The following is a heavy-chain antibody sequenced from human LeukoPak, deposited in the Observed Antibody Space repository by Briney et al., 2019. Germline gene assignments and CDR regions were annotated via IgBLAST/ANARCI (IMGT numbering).Heavy chain of an antibody. CDR3: TTDRMIYATNWAVSWFDP. J-gene: IGHJ5*02. CDR1: GFTVSRNY. Sequence: GGSLRLSCAASGFTVSRNYMSWVRQAPGKGLEWVGRIKSKTDGGTTDYAAPVKGRFTISRDDSKNTLYLQMNSLKTEDTAVYYCTTDRMIYATNWAVSWFDPWGQGTLVTVSS. CDR2: IKSKTDGGTT. D-gene: IGHD2-8*01. V-gene: IGHV3-15*01.